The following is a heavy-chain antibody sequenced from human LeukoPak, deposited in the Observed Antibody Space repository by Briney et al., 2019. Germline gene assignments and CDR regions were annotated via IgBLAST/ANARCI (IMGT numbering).Heavy chain of an antibody. D-gene: IGHD3-10*01. CDR2: INPNSGGT. J-gene: IGHJ6*03. CDR3: ARDGSGSYFRNYMDV. Sequence: GASVKVSCKASGYTFTGYYMHWVRQAPGQGLEWMGWINPNSGGTNYAQKFQGRVTMTRGTSISTAYMELSRLRSDDTAVYYCARDGSGSYFRNYMDVWGKGTTVTVSS. CDR1: GYTFTGYY. V-gene: IGHV1-2*02.